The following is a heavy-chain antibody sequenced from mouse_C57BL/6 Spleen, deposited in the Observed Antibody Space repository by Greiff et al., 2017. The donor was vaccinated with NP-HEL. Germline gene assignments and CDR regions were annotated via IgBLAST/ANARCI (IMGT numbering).Heavy chain of an antibody. J-gene: IGHJ2*01. CDR3: ARYEDSSGFDY. D-gene: IGHD3-2*02. V-gene: IGHV1-26*01. Sequence: EVQLQQSGPELVKPGASVKISCKASGYTFTDYYMNWVKQSHGKSLEWIGDINPNNGGTSYNQKFKGKATLTVDKSSSTAYMELRSLTSEDSAVYYCARYEDSSGFDYWGQGTTLTVSS. CDR1: GYTFTDYY. CDR2: INPNNGGT.